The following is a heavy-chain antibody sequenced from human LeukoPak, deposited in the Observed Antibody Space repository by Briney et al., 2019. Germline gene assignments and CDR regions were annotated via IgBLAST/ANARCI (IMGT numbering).Heavy chain of an antibody. CDR2: ISGSGGST. Sequence: GGSLRLSCAASGFTFSSYAMSWVRQAPGKGLEWVSAISGSGGSTYYADSVKGRFTISRDNSKNTLYLQMNTLRAEDTAVYYCAKRVMADRGLTGYWGQGTLVTVSS. J-gene: IGHJ4*02. CDR1: GFTFSSYA. V-gene: IGHV3-23*01. CDR3: AKRVMADRGLTGY. D-gene: IGHD3-9*01.